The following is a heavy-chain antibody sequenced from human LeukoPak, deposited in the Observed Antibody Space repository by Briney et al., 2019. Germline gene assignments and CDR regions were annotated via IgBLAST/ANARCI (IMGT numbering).Heavy chain of an antibody. Sequence: SETLSLTCTVSGGSISSGGYYWSWIRQHPGKGLEWIGYIYYSGSTYYNPSLKSRVTISVDTSKNQFSLKLSSVTAADTAVYYCATTLGYCSGGSCYSSTFGRDYWRLGPLVTVSS. V-gene: IGHV4-31*03. J-gene: IGHJ4*02. CDR3: ATTLGYCSGGSCYSSTFGRDY. CDR2: IYYSGST. D-gene: IGHD2-15*01. CDR1: GGSISSGGYY.